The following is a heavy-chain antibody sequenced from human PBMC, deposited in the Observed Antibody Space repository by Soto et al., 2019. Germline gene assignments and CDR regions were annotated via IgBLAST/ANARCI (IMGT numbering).Heavy chain of an antibody. CDR3: ARLVPAARDYGMDV. D-gene: IGHD2-2*01. V-gene: IGHV4-34*01. J-gene: IGHJ6*02. CDR1: GGSFSGYY. CDR2: INHSGST. Sequence: SETLSLTCAVYGGSFSGYYWSWIRQPPGKGLEWIGEINHSGSTNYNPSLKSRVTISVDTSKNQFSLKLSSVTAADTAVYYCARLVPAARDYGMDVWGQGTTVTVSS.